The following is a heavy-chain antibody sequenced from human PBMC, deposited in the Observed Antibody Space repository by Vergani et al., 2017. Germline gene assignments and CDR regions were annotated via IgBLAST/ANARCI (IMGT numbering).Heavy chain of an antibody. J-gene: IGHJ5*02. CDR1: GGSISSSSYY. D-gene: IGHD1-1*01. Sequence: QLQLQESGPGLVKPSETLSLTCTVSGGSISSSSYYWGWIRQPPGKGLEWIGSIYYSGSTNYNPSLKSRVTISVDTSKNQFSLKLSSVTAADTAVYYCASSPKGTRGWFDPWGQGTLVTVSS. CDR3: ASSPKGTRGWFDP. CDR2: IYYSGST. V-gene: IGHV4-39*07.